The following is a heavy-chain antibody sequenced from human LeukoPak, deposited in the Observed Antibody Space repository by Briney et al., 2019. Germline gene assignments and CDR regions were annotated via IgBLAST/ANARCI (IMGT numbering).Heavy chain of an antibody. Sequence: PGGSLRLSCAASGLTGSHNYVSWVRQAPGKGLAWVSAIHTSGDTCYADSVKGRFTISRDTSKNTLYLQINSLRVEDTAVYYCIVFGDSNHWGQGTLVTVSS. J-gene: IGHJ5*02. CDR2: IHTSGDT. V-gene: IGHV3-53*01. D-gene: IGHD4-17*01. CDR1: GLTGSHNY. CDR3: IVFGDSNH.